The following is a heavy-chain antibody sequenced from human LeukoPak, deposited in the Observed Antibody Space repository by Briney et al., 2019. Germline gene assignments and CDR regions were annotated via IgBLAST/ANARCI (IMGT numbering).Heavy chain of an antibody. CDR2: IKQDGSEK. D-gene: IGHD5-12*01. Sequence: GGSLRLPCAASGFTFGSYWMIWVRQAPGKGLEWVANIKQDGSEKYYVDSVKGRFTISRDNAKNSLYLQMNSLRAEDTAVYYCARDPSQDYDSFGYWGQGTLVTVSS. V-gene: IGHV3-7*03. CDR1: GFTFGSYW. J-gene: IGHJ4*02. CDR3: ARDPSQDYDSFGY.